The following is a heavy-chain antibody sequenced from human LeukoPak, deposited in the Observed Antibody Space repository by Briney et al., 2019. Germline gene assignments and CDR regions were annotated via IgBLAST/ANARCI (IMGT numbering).Heavy chain of an antibody. CDR2: IYHSGST. D-gene: IGHD6-13*01. J-gene: IGHJ4*02. CDR3: ASGIAAAGIHYFDY. Sequence: PSQTLSLTCTVSGGSISSGGYYWSWIRQPPGKSLEWIGYIYHSGSTYYNPSLKSRVTISVDRSKNQFSLKLSSVTAADTAVYYCASGIAAAGIHYFDYWGQGTLVTVSS. CDR1: GGSISSGGYY. V-gene: IGHV4-30-2*01.